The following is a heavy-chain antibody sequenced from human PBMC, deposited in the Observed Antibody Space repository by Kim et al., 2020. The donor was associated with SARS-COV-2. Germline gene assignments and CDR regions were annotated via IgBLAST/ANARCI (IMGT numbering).Heavy chain of an antibody. CDR3: ARVPMGYYGSGSFDY. CDR1: GGSISSYY. V-gene: IGHV4-59*13. Sequence: SETLSLTCTVSGGSISSYYWSWIRQPPGKGLEWIGYIYYSGSTNYNPSLKSRVTISVDTSKNQFSLKLSSVTAADTAVYYCARVPMGYYGSGSFDYWGQGTLVTVSS. D-gene: IGHD3-10*01. J-gene: IGHJ4*02. CDR2: IYYSGST.